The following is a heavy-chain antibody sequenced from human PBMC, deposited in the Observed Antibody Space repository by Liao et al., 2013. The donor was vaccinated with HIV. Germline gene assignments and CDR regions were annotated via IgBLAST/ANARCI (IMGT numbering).Heavy chain of an antibody. CDR2: AYHSGTP. CDR3: ARESPYGDPQVYFDF. Sequence: VQLRESGPGLLRPSQTLSLTCGVSGTSTKRGDFSWSWIRLAPGKGLEWIGNAYHSGTPFFNPSLRGRVTISVDTSKNQVSLMLTSVTAADTAVYYCARESPYGDPQVYFDFWGRGTLVTVSS. J-gene: IGHJ4*02. V-gene: IGHV4-30-4*01. D-gene: IGHD4/OR15-4a*01. CDR1: GTSTKRGDFS.